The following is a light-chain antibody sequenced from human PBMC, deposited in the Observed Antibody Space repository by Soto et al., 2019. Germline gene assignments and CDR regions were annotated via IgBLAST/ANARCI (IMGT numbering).Light chain of an antibody. J-gene: IGKJ3*01. CDR3: QQYGSSPLFT. CDR1: QSVSSSY. V-gene: IGKV3-20*01. CDR2: GAS. Sequence: EIVLTQSPGTLSLSPGERATLSCRASQSVSSSYLAWYQQKPGQAPRLLIYGASSRATGIPDRFSGSGSGPDFTITISRLEPEDFAVYYCQQYGSSPLFTFGPGTKVDIK.